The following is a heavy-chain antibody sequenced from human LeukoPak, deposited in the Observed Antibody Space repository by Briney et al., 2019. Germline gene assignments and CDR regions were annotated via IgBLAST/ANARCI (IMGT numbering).Heavy chain of an antibody. CDR2: ISYSGTT. CDR1: GGSISSGDYY. Sequence: KTSQTLSLTCTVSGGSISSGDYYWSWIRQPPGKGLEWIGYISYSGTTYYYPSLKSRLTISVDTSKNQFSLKLSSVTAADTAVYYCARTSQAQVWGSYRPWYYYGMDVWGQGTTVTVSS. CDR3: ARTSQAQVWGSYRPWYYYGMDV. V-gene: IGHV4-30-4*01. J-gene: IGHJ6*02. D-gene: IGHD3-16*02.